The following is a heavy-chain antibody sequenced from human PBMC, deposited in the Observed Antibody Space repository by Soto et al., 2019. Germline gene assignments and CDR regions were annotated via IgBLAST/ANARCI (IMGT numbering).Heavy chain of an antibody. D-gene: IGHD2-15*01. CDR2: INPSGGST. V-gene: IGHV1-46*03. J-gene: IGHJ3*02. CDR1: GYTFTSYY. Sequence: QVQLVQSGAEVKKPGASVKVSCKASGYTFTSYYMHWVRQAPGQGLEWMGIINPSGGSTSYAQKFRGRVTMTRDTSPSTVYMELSSLRSEDTAVYYCARLYILGYCSGGSCRDHDAFDIWGQGTMVTVSS. CDR3: ARLYILGYCSGGSCRDHDAFDI.